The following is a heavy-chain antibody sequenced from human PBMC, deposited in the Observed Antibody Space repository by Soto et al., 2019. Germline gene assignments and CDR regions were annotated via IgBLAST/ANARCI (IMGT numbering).Heavy chain of an antibody. CDR1: GFSLSNARMG. Sequence: ESGPTLVNPTETLTLTCTVSGFSLSNARMGVSWIRQPPGKALEWLAHIFSNDEKSYSTSLKTRLTISKDTSKNQVVLTMTNMDPVDTATYYCARILYSSGWSLNFDYWGQGTLVTVSS. CDR3: ARILYSSGWSLNFDY. CDR2: IFSNDEK. V-gene: IGHV2-26*01. D-gene: IGHD6-19*01. J-gene: IGHJ4*02.